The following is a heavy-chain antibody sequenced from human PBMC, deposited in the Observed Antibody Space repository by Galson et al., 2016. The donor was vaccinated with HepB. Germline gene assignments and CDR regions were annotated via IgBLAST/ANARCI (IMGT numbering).Heavy chain of an antibody. Sequence: SLRLSCAASGFTVSRNYMSWVRQAPGKGLEWVSIIYGDVTTYYADSVKGRFTISRRTSENTLYLQMDRLRPEDTAVYYCATLGGSSTRSKKDFDNWGQGTLVTVSS. D-gene: IGHD2-2*01. CDR2: IYGDVTT. CDR1: GFTVSRNY. J-gene: IGHJ4*02. V-gene: IGHV3-53*04. CDR3: ATLGGSSTRSKKDFDN.